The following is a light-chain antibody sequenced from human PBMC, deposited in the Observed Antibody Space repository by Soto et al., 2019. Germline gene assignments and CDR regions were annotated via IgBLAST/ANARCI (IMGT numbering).Light chain of an antibody. CDR2: AAS. CDR3: QQYYSYLWT. Sequence: AIRMTQSPSSLSASTGDRVTITCRASQGISSYLAWYQQKPGKAPKLLIYAASTLQSGVPSRFSGSGSGTDFTLTISCLQSEDFATYYCQQYYSYLWTFGQGTKMDIK. V-gene: IGKV1-8*01. CDR1: QGISSY. J-gene: IGKJ1*01.